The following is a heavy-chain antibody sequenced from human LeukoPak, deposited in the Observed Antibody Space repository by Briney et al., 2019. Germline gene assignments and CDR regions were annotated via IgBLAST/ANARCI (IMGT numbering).Heavy chain of an antibody. J-gene: IGHJ3*02. V-gene: IGHV4-38-2*02. Sequence: SETLSLTCTVSGYSISSGYYWGWIRQPPGKGLEWIGYIYYSGSTNYNPSLKSRVTISVDTSKNQFSLKLSSVTAADTAVYYCARGPTRDDVFDIWGQGTMVTVSS. CDR2: IYYSGST. CDR1: GYSISSGYY. CDR3: ARGPTRDDVFDI.